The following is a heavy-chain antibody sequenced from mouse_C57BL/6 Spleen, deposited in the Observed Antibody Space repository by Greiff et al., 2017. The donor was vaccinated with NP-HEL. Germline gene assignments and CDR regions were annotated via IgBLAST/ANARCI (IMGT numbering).Heavy chain of an antibody. CDR2: IYPGDGDT. D-gene: IGHD2-3*01. CDR3: VYDGYLGY. V-gene: IGHV1-80*01. J-gene: IGHJ2*01. CDR1: GYAFSSYW. Sequence: LQQSGASVKISCKASGYAFSSYWMNWVKQRPGKGLEWIGQIYPGDGDTNYNGKFKGKATLTADKSSSTAYMQLSSLTSEDSAVYFCVYDGYLGYWGQGTTLTVSS.